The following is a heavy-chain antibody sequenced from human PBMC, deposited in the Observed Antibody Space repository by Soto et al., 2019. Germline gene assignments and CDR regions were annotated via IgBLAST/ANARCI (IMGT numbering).Heavy chain of an antibody. V-gene: IGHV3-53*01. Sequence: PGGSLRLSCAASGFTVSSNYMSWVRQAPGKGLEWVSVIYSGGSTYYADSVKGRVTISRDNSKNTLYLQMNSLRAEDTAVYYCARTLFGWGIWFDPWGQGTLVTVSS. D-gene: IGHD3-10*02. CDR1: GFTVSSNY. CDR3: ARTLFGWGIWFDP. J-gene: IGHJ5*02. CDR2: IYSGGST.